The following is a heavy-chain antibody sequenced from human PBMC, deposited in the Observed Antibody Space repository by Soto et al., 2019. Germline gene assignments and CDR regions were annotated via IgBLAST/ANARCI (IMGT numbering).Heavy chain of an antibody. CDR1: GYSISSGYY. V-gene: IGHV4-38-2*01. Sequence: PSETLSLTCAVSGYSISSGYYWGWIRQPPGKGLEWIGSIYHSGSTYYNPSLKSRVTISVDTSKNQFSLKLSSVTAADTAVYYCARRDYGDYVSDYWGQGTLVTVSS. J-gene: IGHJ4*02. CDR3: ARRDYGDYVSDY. CDR2: IYHSGST. D-gene: IGHD4-17*01.